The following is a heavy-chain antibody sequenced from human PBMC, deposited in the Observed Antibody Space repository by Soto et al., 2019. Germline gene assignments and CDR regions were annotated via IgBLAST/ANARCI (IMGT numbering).Heavy chain of an antibody. Sequence: ASVKVSCKASGYNFTSYGIHWVRQAPGQRLEGTGWSNAGNGNTKYSEKFQGRVTITRDTSASTAYLELSSLRAEDTAIYYCARDPPRHNYYYAVDVWGQGTTVTVSS. CDR3: ARDPPRHNYYYAVDV. V-gene: IGHV1-3*01. CDR2: SNAGNGNT. J-gene: IGHJ6*02. CDR1: GYNFTSYG.